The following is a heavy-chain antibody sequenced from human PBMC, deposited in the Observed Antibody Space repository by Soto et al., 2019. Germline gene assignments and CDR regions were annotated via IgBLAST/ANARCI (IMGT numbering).Heavy chain of an antibody. CDR2: IDPRDSYT. Sequence: GESLKLSCTGFGYTFNNFWISWVRQIPGRGLEWVGRIDPRDSYTCYRPSFQGHVTISADKSISAVYLQWGSLKASDTAMYYCAGTYCCSSRSDRWFDPWGQGTLVTVSS. CDR1: GYTFNNFW. V-gene: IGHV5-10-1*01. J-gene: IGHJ5*02. D-gene: IGHD2-2*01. CDR3: AGTYCCSSRSDRWFDP.